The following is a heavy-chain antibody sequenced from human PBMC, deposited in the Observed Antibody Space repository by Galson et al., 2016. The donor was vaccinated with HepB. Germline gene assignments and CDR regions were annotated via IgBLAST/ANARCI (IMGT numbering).Heavy chain of an antibody. J-gene: IGHJ4*02. CDR2: ISYDGSDK. V-gene: IGHV3-33*01. CDR3: ARDGMAVHLYYFDY. Sequence: SLRLSCAASGFTFSSYGMHWVRQAPGKGLEWVAFISYDGSDKYYADSVRGRFTISRDTPKNTVSLQTNTLRAGDTALYYCARDGMAVHLYYFDYWGQGTLVTVSS. CDR1: GFTFSSYG. D-gene: IGHD5-24*01.